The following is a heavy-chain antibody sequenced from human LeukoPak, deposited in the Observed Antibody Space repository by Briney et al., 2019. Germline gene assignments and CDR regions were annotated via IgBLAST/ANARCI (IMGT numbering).Heavy chain of an antibody. CDR1: GFTFSSYW. CDR3: ASFSDGYCSSTSCPGWVGFDY. J-gene: IGHJ4*02. V-gene: IGHV3-7*01. Sequence: PGGSLRLSCAASGFTFSSYWMSWVRQAPGKGLEWVANIKQDGSEKYYVDSVKGRFTISRDNAKNSLYLQMNSLRAEDTAVYYCASFSDGYCSSTSCPGWVGFDYWGQGTLVTVSS. CDR2: IKQDGSEK. D-gene: IGHD2-2*03.